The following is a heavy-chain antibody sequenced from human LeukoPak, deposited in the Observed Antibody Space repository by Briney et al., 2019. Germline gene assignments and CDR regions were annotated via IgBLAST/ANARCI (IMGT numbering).Heavy chain of an antibody. D-gene: IGHD1-26*01. Sequence: ASVKVSCKASGYTFTDYYIHWVRQAPGQGLEWMGWITPNSGATKFAQKSQGRVTMTSDTSISTAYMELSRLRSDDTAVYSCARVPRIVGSHYCFDYWGQGTLVTVSS. CDR1: GYTFTDYY. J-gene: IGHJ4*02. CDR2: ITPNSGAT. V-gene: IGHV1-2*02. CDR3: ARVPRIVGSHYCFDY.